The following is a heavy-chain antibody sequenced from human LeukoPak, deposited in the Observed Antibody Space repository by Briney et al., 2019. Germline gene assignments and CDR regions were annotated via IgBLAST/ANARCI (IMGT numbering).Heavy chain of an antibody. J-gene: IGHJ4*02. CDR2: IKEDGSEK. V-gene: IGHV3-7*01. CDR3: ARDWYHAIDY. D-gene: IGHD2-2*01. Sequence: GGPLRLSCVASGFIFSNYWMTWVRQPPGKGLEWVANIKEDGSEKYYVDSVKGRFTISRDNAKNSVFLQMNSLRAEDTAVYYCARDWYHAIDYWGQGTLVTVSS. CDR1: GFIFSNYW.